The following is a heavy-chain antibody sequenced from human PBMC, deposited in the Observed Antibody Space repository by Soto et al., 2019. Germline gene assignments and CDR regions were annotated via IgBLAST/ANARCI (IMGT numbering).Heavy chain of an antibody. CDR3: ARESPPIIAVAGYHYFDY. J-gene: IGHJ4*02. D-gene: IGHD6-19*01. Sequence: SETLSLTCTVSGCAISSYYWSWIRQPPGKGLEWIGYIYYSGSTNYNPSHKSRITITVDTSKNQFSLKLSFVTAADTAVYYCARESPPIIAVAGYHYFDYWGQGTLVTVS. CDR2: IYYSGST. CDR1: GCAISSYY. V-gene: IGHV4-59*01.